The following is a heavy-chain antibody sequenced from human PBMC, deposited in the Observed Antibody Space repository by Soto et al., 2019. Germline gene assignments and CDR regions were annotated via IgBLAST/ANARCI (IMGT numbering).Heavy chain of an antibody. J-gene: IGHJ6*02. D-gene: IGHD6-19*01. V-gene: IGHV3-7*05. CDR3: AREWGTPGRGSAVGYYYHYGMDV. CDR1: EFTFNTYW. Sequence: EVQLVESGGGLVQPGGSLRLSCLASEFTFNTYWMNWVRQAPGRGLEWVANIKDDGSEKNYVDSVKGRFTISRDNAKNSLYLQMNSLRGEDPAVYFCAREWGTPGRGSAVGYYYHYGMDVWGQGTTVTVSS. CDR2: IKDDGSEK.